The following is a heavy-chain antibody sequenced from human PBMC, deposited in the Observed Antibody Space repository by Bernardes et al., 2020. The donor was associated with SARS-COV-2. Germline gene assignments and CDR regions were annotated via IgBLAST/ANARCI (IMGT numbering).Heavy chain of an antibody. CDR1: GFTFSRNA. D-gene: IGHD1-1*01. CDR3: AKCVQGSYAMDV. CDR2: ISGSGGST. V-gene: IGHV3-23*01. J-gene: IGHJ6*02. Sequence: GGSLRLSCAASGFTFSRNAMAWVRQAPGKGLEWLSGISGSGGSTYYADSVKGRFTVSRNNSKDTLYLEMNSLKAEDTAIYYCAKCVQGSYAMDVWRQGTTVTVS.